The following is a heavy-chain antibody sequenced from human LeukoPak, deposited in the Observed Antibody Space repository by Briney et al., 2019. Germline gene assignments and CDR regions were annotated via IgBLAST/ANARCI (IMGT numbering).Heavy chain of an antibody. CDR3: AKAGWRITMVRGVMNYMDV. CDR1: GFTFSSYA. Sequence: GGSLRLSCAASGFTFSSYAMHWVRQAPGKGLEWVAVISYDGSNKYYADSVKGRFTISRDNTKNTLYLQMNSLRAEDTAVYYCAKAGWRITMVRGVMNYMDVWGKGTTVTISS. J-gene: IGHJ6*03. V-gene: IGHV3-30*04. CDR2: ISYDGSNK. D-gene: IGHD3-10*01.